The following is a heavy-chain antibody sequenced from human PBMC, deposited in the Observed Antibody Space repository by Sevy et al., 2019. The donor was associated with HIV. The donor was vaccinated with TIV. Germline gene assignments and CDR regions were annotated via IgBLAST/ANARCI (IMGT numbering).Heavy chain of an antibody. V-gene: IGHV1-2*02. CDR1: GYTFSDHF. J-gene: IGHJ4*02. Sequence: ASVKVSCKASGYTFSDHFIHWVRQAPGQGLEWMGWINPNSGDTKYAQNFHGRVTLTRDTSIGSGYMERTSLRSDDTAVYYCATHGGYRYGSLLDYWGQGTLVTVSS. CDR2: INPNSGDT. CDR3: ATHGGYRYGSLLDY. D-gene: IGHD5-18*01.